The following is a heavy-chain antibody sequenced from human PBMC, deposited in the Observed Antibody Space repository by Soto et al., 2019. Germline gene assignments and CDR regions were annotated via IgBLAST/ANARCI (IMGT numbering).Heavy chain of an antibody. CDR1: GFTFTNYA. CDR2: VSGSGGTRT. Sequence: GGSLRLSCAASGFTFTNYAMSWVRQAPGKGLEWVSTVSGSGGTRTYYTDSVKGRFTISRDDSKNTVYLHMNSLRAEDTALYYCAKDARPSSWGQGTLVTVSS. V-gene: IGHV3-23*01. J-gene: IGHJ5*02. CDR3: AKDARPSS.